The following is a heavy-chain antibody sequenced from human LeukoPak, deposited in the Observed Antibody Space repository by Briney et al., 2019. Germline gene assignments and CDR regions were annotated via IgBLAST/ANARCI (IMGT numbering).Heavy chain of an antibody. CDR3: ARLKHGVAGLQFDY. D-gene: IGHD6-19*01. J-gene: IGHJ4*02. Sequence: SQTLSLTCAVSGGSISSGGYSWSWIRQPPGKGLEWIGYIYHSGSTYYNPSLKSRVTISVDTSKNQFSLKLSSVTAADTAVYYCARLKHGVAGLQFDYWGQGTLVTVSS. CDR2: IYHSGST. CDR1: GGSISSGGYS. V-gene: IGHV4-30-2*01.